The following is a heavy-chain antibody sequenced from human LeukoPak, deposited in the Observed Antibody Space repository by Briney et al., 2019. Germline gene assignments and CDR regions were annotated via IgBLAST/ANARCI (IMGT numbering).Heavy chain of an antibody. D-gene: IGHD4-17*01. J-gene: IGHJ4*02. CDR3: ARQTVTTPFDY. CDR2: IYPGDSDT. V-gene: IGHV5-51*01. CDR1: GYSFTTYW. Sequence: GESLKISCKGSGYSFTTYWIGWVRQMPGKGLEWMGIIYPGDSDTRYSPSFQGQVTISVGKSISTAYLQWSSLKASDTAMYFCARQTVTTPFDYWGQGTLVAVSS.